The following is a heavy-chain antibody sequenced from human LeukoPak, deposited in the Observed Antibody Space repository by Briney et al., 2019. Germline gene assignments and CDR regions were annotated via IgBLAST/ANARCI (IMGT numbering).Heavy chain of an antibody. CDR3: ARPYRISWYYPAGV. CDR2: ISTYDGNT. J-gene: IGHJ4*02. D-gene: IGHD6-13*01. V-gene: IGHV1-18*01. CDR1: GYTFMSYG. Sequence: ASVKVSCKALGYTFMSYGINWVRQAPGQGLEWMGWISTYDGNTNCAQKFQGRVTMTTDTSTSTAYMELRSLRFDDTGVYYCARPYRISWYYPAGVWGQGTPVTVSS.